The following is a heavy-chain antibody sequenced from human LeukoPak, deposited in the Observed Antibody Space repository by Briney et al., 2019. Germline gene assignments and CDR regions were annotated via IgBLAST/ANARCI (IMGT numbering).Heavy chain of an antibody. D-gene: IGHD5-18*01. Sequence: GGSLRLSCAASGFTFSSYGMSWVRQAPGKGLEWVSSISGSGGTTYYADSVKGRFTISRDNSKNTLYLQMNSLRADDTPVYSCAKDPPTVMANAFHIWGQGTMVTVS. J-gene: IGHJ3*02. CDR2: ISGSGGTT. CDR1: GFTFSSYG. V-gene: IGHV3-23*01. CDR3: AKDPPTVMANAFHI.